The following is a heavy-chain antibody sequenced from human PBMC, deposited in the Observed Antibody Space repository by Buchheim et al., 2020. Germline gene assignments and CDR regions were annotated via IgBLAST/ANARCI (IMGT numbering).Heavy chain of an antibody. CDR1: GFSLSTSGVG. J-gene: IGHJ4*02. Sequence: QITLKESGPTLVKPTQTLTLTCTFSGFSLSTSGVGVGWLRQPPGQALEWLALIYWDDDKRYSPSLKSRLTITKDTSKNQVVLTMTNMDPVDTATYYCAHRGPIREYSYGATFDYWGQGTL. D-gene: IGHD4/OR15-4a*01. CDR2: IYWDDDK. CDR3: AHRGPIREYSYGATFDY. V-gene: IGHV2-5*02.